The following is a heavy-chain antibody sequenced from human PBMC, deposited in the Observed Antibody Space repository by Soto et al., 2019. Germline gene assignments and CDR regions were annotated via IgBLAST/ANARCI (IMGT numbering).Heavy chain of an antibody. CDR3: TIVQSRNLNHGDYYYYGMDL. J-gene: IGHJ6*02. V-gene: IGHV3-23*01. CDR1: GFTFSSYA. CDR2: VSGSGGGT. Sequence: PGGSLRLSCAASGFTFSSYAMNWVRQAPGKGLEWVSAVSGSGGGTYYADSVKGRFTISRDNSKNTLYLQMNSLRAEDTAVYYCTIVQSRNLNHGDYYYYGMDLWGQGTTVTVSS. D-gene: IGHD3-10*01.